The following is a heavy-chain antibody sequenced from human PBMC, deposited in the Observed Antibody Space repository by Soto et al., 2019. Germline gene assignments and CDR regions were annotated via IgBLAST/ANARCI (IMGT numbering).Heavy chain of an antibody. Sequence: QVQLVESGGGLVKPGESLRVSCAASGFSFRDYFMSWMRQAPGKGLEWVAYIGPYGNSKYYADSVKGRFTISRDDATNSLYLHMNSLRAEDTAVYYCARDDYTYCVYWGQGTPVTVSS. D-gene: IGHD2-2*02. CDR2: IGPYGNSK. CDR1: GFSFRDYF. V-gene: IGHV3-11*01. CDR3: ARDDYTYCVY. J-gene: IGHJ4*02.